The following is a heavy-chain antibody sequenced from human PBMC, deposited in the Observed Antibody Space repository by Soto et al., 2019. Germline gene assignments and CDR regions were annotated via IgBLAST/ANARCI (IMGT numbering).Heavy chain of an antibody. CDR1: GFSLSTSGVG. D-gene: IGHD3-10*02. CDR2: IYWNDDK. J-gene: IGHJ5*02. V-gene: IGHV2-5*01. CDR3: SPFVELLWSGKSKGGNLVDP. Sequence: QITLKESGPTLVKPTQTLTLTCTFSGFSLSTSGVGVGWIRQPPGKALEWLALIYWNDDKRYSPSLKSRLTNNKDHPKNQGVLKMAKMGPGGTTKLFRSPFVELLWSGKSKGGNLVDPWGQGTLVTVSS.